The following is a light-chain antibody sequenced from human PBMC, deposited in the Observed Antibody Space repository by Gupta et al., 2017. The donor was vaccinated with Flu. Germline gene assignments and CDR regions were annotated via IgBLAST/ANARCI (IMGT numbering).Light chain of an antibody. V-gene: IGLV3-1*01. CDR2: VNY. CDR1: RLGANY. Sequence: GTTVNTSCSGDRLGANYPYSYQQKPGPAPVLLIFVNYRRHSGPPEGFSGSISGITATVTMTRTPTMDEADYYCQAWDTDSALVVFGGGTKLTVL. CDR3: QAWDTDSALVV. J-gene: IGLJ2*01.